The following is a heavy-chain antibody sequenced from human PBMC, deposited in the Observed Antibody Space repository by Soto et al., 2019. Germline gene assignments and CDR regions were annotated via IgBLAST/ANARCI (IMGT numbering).Heavy chain of an antibody. D-gene: IGHD2-15*01. V-gene: IGHV3-23*01. Sequence: EVQLLESGGGLVQPGGSLRLSCAASGFTFSRHAMSWVRQAPGKGLEWVSAISGGGDSAYHADSVKGRFTISRDNSKNTLFLQTNSLRAEDTALYYCAKAGGSSWDYGMDVWGQGTTVTVSS. CDR1: GFTFSRHA. CDR3: AKAGGSSWDYGMDV. CDR2: ISGGGDSA. J-gene: IGHJ6*02.